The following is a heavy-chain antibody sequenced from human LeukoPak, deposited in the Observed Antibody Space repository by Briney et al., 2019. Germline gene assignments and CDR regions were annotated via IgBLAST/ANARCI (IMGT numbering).Heavy chain of an antibody. Sequence: TLSLTCTVSGGSISSGGYYWSWIRQHPGKGLEWIGYIYYSGSTYYNPSLKSRVTISVDTSKNQFSLKLSSVTAADTAAYYCARESSSRDCGGDCYQNNFDYWGQGTLVTVSS. J-gene: IGHJ4*02. V-gene: IGHV4-31*03. CDR2: IYYSGST. CDR1: GGSISSGGYY. CDR3: ARESSSRDCGGDCYQNNFDY. D-gene: IGHD2-21*02.